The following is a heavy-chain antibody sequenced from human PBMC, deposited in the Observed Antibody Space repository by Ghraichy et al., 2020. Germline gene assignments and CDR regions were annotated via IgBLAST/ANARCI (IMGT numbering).Heavy chain of an antibody. CDR3: AKSINQVQLELRY. J-gene: IGHJ4*02. V-gene: IGHV3-30*18. Sequence: GGSLRLSCTVSGFSFSGHVIHWVRQAPGKGLDWVAAISDDGTSEDYADSVKGRFTVSRDTSKNTMFLQLNSLKVEDTAVYFCAKSINQVQLELRYWGQGNMVTVSS. D-gene: IGHD1-1*01. CDR2: ISDDGTSE. CDR1: GFSFSGHV.